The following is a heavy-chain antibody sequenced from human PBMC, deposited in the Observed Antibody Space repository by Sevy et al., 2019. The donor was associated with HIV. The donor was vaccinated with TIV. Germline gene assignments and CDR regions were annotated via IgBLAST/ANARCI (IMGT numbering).Heavy chain of an antibody. J-gene: IGHJ4*02. CDR3: ARESPSDWYLVS. CDR2: IWFDGSNK. Sequence: GGSLRLSCAASGFTFSSYGMHWVRQAPGKGLEWVAAIWFDGSNKYYEDSVKGRFTIFRDNSKNTQYLQMNSLRAEDTAVYYCARESPSDWYLVSWGQGTLVTVSS. V-gene: IGHV3-33*01. CDR1: GFTFSSYG. D-gene: IGHD6-19*01.